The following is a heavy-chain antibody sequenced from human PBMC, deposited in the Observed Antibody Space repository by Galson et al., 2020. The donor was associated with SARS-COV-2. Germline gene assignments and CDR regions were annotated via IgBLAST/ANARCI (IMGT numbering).Heavy chain of an antibody. Sequence: GGSLRLSCAASGFTFSSYEMNWVRQDPGKGLGWVAYISSSGSTIYYADSVKGRFTISRDNAKNSLYLQINSLRAEYTAVYYCARERFDWPSNWFDPWGQGTLVTVSS. CDR1: GFTFSSYE. CDR3: ARERFDWPSNWFDP. CDR2: ISSSGSTI. V-gene: IGHV3-48*03. J-gene: IGHJ5*02. D-gene: IGHD3-9*01.